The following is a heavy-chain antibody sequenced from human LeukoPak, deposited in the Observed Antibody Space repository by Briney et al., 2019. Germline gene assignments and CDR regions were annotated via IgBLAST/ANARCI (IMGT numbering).Heavy chain of an antibody. D-gene: IGHD6-13*01. CDR1: GFTFSSYA. Sequence: SGGSLRLSCAASGFTFSSYAMSWVRQAPGKGLEWVSGISASDGSIYYADSVKGRFTISRDNSKNTPYLQMNSLRAEDTAVYYCARGHSSSWLTWYYFDYWGQGTLVTVSS. CDR2: ISASDGSI. J-gene: IGHJ4*02. CDR3: ARGHSSSWLTWYYFDY. V-gene: IGHV3-23*01.